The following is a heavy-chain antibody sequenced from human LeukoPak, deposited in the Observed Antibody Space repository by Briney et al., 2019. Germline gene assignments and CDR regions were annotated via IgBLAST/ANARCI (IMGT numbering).Heavy chain of an antibody. Sequence: GGSLRLSCAASGFTFSSYGMHWVRQAPGKGLEWVAVISYDGSNKYYADSVKGRFTISRDNSKNTLYLQMNSLRAEGTAVYYCARRGYSGYVDYWGQGTLVTVSS. D-gene: IGHD5-12*01. CDR3: ARRGYSGYVDY. J-gene: IGHJ4*02. V-gene: IGHV3-30*03. CDR2: ISYDGSNK. CDR1: GFTFSSYG.